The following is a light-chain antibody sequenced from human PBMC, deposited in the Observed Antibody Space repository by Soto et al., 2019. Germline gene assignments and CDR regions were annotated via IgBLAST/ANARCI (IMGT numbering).Light chain of an antibody. J-gene: IGLJ1*01. CDR3: CSYAGSFIFV. CDR1: SRDVGYYNY. V-gene: IGLV2-11*01. Sequence: QSALTQPRSVSGSPGQSVTISCTGTSRDVGYYNYVSWYQQYPGKVPKLMIYDVSQRPSGVPDRFSGSKSGNTASLTISGPQAEDEADYYCCSYAGSFIFVFGTGTKVTVL. CDR2: DVS.